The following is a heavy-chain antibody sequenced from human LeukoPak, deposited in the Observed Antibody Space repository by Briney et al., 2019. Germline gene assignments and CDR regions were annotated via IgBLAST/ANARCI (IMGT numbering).Heavy chain of an antibody. J-gene: IGHJ5*02. CDR3: ARLTGYCSSTSCYSIWIDP. D-gene: IGHD2-2*03. CDR2: IYPGDSDT. V-gene: IGHV5-51*01. Sequence: GESLKISCKGSGYSFTSYWIGWVRQMPGKGPEWMGIIYPGDSDTRYSPSFQGQVTISADKSISTAYLQWSSLKASDTAMYYCARLTGYCSSTSCYSIWIDPWGQGTLVTVSS. CDR1: GYSFTSYW.